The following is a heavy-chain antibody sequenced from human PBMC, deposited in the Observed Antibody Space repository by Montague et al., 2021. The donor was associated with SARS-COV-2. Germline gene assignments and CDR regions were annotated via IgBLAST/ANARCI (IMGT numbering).Heavy chain of an antibody. CDR2: ISHSADT. V-gene: IGHV4-34*01. CDR3: ARGPRQCYGIRLGSFDY. CDR1: RGSFSDYY. J-gene: IGHJ4*02. D-gene: IGHD3-10*01. Sequence: SETLSLTCAVYRGSFSDYYWTWIRQSPEKGLEWIGEISHSADTNYNPSLNSRVSMSVDTSNNQFSLRLDSVTAADTAVYYCARGPRQCYGIRLGSFDYWGQGTLVTVSS.